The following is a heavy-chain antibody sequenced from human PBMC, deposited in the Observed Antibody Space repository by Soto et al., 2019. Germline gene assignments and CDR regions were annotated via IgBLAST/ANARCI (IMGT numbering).Heavy chain of an antibody. CDR2: IYSGGST. CDR1: GFTVSSNY. Sequence: GGSLRLSCAASGFTVSSNYMSWVRQAPGKGLEWVSVIYSGGSTYYADSVKGRFTISRDNSKNTLYLQMNSLRAEDTAVYYCARDWYYYYMDVWGKGTTVTVSS. J-gene: IGHJ6*03. V-gene: IGHV3-66*01. CDR3: ARDWYYYYMDV.